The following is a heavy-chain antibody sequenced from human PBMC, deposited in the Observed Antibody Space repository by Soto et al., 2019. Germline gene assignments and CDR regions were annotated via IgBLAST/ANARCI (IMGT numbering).Heavy chain of an antibody. Sequence: GVSLRLWYTVSWCTCGGYGMSRVRQAPGKGLEWVSAISGSGGSTYYADSVKGRFTISRDNSKNTLYLQMNSLRAEDTAVYYCAKDEVGAVYYYYYGMDVWGQGTTVTVS. D-gene: IGHD1-26*01. V-gene: IGHV3-23*01. CDR3: AKDEVGAVYYYYYGMDV. CDR1: WCTCGGYG. CDR2: ISGSGGST. J-gene: IGHJ6*02.